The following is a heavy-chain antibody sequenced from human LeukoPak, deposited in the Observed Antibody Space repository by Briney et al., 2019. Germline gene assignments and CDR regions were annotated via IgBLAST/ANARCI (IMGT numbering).Heavy chain of an antibody. CDR2: IKEDGSAK. D-gene: IGHD6-6*01. Sequence: GGSLRLSCAASGFTFSSYGMHWVRQAPGKGLEWVANIKEDGSAKYYVDSVKGRFTISRDNAKNSLYLQMNSLRIEDTAVYYCARDPTYSGSGSGWGQGTLVTVSS. V-gene: IGHV3-7*01. J-gene: IGHJ4*02. CDR1: GFTFSSYG. CDR3: ARDPTYSGSGSG.